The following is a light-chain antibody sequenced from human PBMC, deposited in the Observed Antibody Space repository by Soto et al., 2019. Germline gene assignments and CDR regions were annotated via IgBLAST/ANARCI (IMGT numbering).Light chain of an antibody. J-gene: IGKJ5*01. Sequence: EFVLTLSPESLSLSAGEGSTLSCMASETIKKNYLAWYQQQPGQAPRLLIYAASRRATGIPDRFSGGGSGTDFTLTISRLEPEDIAVFYCQQYAEPPITFGQGTRLE. CDR1: ETIKKNY. CDR3: QQYAEPPIT. V-gene: IGKV3-20*01. CDR2: AAS.